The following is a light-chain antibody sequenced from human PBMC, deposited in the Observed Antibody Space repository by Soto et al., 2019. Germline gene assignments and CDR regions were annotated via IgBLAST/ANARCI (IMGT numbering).Light chain of an antibody. CDR1: QSVSSS. CDR2: GAS. J-gene: IGKJ2*01. Sequence: EIVMTQSPATLSVSPGERATLSCRASQSVSSSLAWYQHKPGQAPRLLIYGASIRATGIPARFSGSGSGTEFTLTISSLQSEDFAAYYCQQYSNRYTFGQGTKLEF. CDR3: QQYSNRYT. V-gene: IGKV3D-15*01.